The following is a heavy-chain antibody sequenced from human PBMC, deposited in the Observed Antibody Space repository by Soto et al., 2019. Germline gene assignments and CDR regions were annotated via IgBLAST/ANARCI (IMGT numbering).Heavy chain of an antibody. D-gene: IGHD1-1*01. Sequence: QVQLVQSGAEVKKPGSSVNVSCKASGTTFTSYGIHWVRQAPGHGHEWMGGFVPMFSSSNYAQKFQGRLTIVADESTNTAYMELSSLRADDSAIYYCATTGRTYYSAHWGQGTLVTVSS. CDR1: GTTFTSYG. J-gene: IGHJ4*02. CDR2: FVPMFSSS. V-gene: IGHV1-69*01. CDR3: ATTGRTYYSAH.